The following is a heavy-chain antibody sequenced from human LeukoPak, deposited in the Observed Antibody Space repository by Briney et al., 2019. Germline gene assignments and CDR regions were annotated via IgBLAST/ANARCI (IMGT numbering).Heavy chain of an antibody. CDR3: ARNHVVRGVIAAWADY. Sequence: ASVKVSCKASGYTFTSYGISWVRQAPGQGLEWMGWISAYNGNTNYAQKLQGRVTMTTDTSTSTAYMELRSLRSDDTAVYYCARNHVVRGVIAAWADYWGQGTLVTVSS. D-gene: IGHD3-10*01. CDR2: ISAYNGNT. V-gene: IGHV1-18*01. CDR1: GYTFTSYG. J-gene: IGHJ4*02.